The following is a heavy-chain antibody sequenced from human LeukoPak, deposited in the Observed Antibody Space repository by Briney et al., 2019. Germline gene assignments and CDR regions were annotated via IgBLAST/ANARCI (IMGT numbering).Heavy chain of an antibody. D-gene: IGHD2-8*01. CDR3: ARGRVLFSPPDAFDI. CDR2: ISSSSSTI. Sequence: GGSLRLSCAASGFTFSSYSMNWVRQAPGKGLEWVSYISSSSSTIYYADSVKGRFTISRDNAENSLYLQMNSLRAEDTAVYYCARGRVLFSPPDAFDIWGQGTMVTVSS. J-gene: IGHJ3*02. V-gene: IGHV3-48*04. CDR1: GFTFSSYS.